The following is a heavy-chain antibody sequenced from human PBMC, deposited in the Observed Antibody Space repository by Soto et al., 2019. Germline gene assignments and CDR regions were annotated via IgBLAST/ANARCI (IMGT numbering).Heavy chain of an antibody. D-gene: IGHD6-19*01. CDR2: VYYTGST. J-gene: IGHJ6*02. Sequence: SETLSLTCTVSNGSISNYFWSWIRQSPGKGLEWIGYVYYTGSTSYNPSLKGRVTMSVDTSKMQFSLKLSSVTAADTAVYYCARYSSGWPGNGMDVWGQGTTVTVS. CDR3: ARYSSGWPGNGMDV. CDR1: NGSISNYF. V-gene: IGHV4-59*01.